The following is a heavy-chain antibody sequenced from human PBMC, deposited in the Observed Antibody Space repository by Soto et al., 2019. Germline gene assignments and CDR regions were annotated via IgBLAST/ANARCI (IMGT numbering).Heavy chain of an antibody. CDR2: ISAYNGNT. J-gene: IGHJ4*02. V-gene: IGHV1-18*01. CDR3: AGVHSSGWSYLPCKGYFDY. D-gene: IGHD6-19*01. Sequence: QVQLVQSGAEVKKPGASVKVSCKASGYTFTSYGISWVRQAPGQGLEWMGWISAYNGNTNYAQKLQGRVTMTTDKSTSTAYMELRSLRSDDTAVYYCAGVHSSGWSYLPCKGYFDYWGQGTLVTGSS. CDR1: GYTFTSYG.